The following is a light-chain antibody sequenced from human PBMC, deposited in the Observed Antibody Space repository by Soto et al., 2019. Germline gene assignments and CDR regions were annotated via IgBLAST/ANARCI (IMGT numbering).Light chain of an antibody. V-gene: IGLV2-18*02. CDR3: SSFTSRFTFV. CDR2: EVS. J-gene: IGLJ1*01. CDR1: SSDVGSYNR. Sequence: QSALTQPPSVSGSPGQSVTISCTGTSSDVGSYNRVSWYQQPPGTAPKLMIYEVSYRPSGVPDRFSGSKSGNTASLTISGLQAEDEADYYCSSFTSRFTFVFGTGTKV.